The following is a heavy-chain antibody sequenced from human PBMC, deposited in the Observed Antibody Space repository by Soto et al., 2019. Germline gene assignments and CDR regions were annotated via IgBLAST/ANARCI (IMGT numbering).Heavy chain of an antibody. CDR2: INPNSGGT. CDR1: GYTFTGYY. CDR3: ARDSWVAAAVTGWFDP. J-gene: IGHJ5*02. Sequence: ASVKVSCKASGYTFTGYYMHWVRQAHGQGLEWMGWINPNSGGTNYAQKFQGRVTMTRDTSISTAYMELSRLRSDDTAVYYCARDSWVAAAVTGWFDPWGQGTLVTVSS. D-gene: IGHD6-13*01. V-gene: IGHV1-2*02.